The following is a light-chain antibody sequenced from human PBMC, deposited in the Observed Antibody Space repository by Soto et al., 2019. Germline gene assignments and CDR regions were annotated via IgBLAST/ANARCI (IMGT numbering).Light chain of an antibody. J-gene: IGLJ2*01. Sequence: QSALPQPPSASGSPGQSVTISCTGTSSDVGGYNYVSWYQQHPGKAPKLMIYEVSKLPSGVPDRFSGSKSGNTASLSVSGLQAEDEADYYGSSYAGSNNLGVVFGGGTKLTVL. V-gene: IGLV2-8*01. CDR3: SSYAGSNNLGVV. CDR2: EVS. CDR1: SSDVGGYNY.